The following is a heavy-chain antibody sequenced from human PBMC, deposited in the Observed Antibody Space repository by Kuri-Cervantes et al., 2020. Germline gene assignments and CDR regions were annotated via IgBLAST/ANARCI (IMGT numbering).Heavy chain of an antibody. D-gene: IGHD1-26*01. CDR2: WDSENGEM. V-gene: IGHV1-24*01. Sequence: ASVKVSCKISVFTLTELTIHWVRQTPGKGLEWMGGWDSENGEMIYAQKFQGRVTMTRDTSTSTVYMELSSLRSEDTAVYYCARGSGSYSEYYFDYWGQGTLVTVSS. CDR1: VFTLTELT. CDR3: ARGSGSYSEYYFDY. J-gene: IGHJ4*02.